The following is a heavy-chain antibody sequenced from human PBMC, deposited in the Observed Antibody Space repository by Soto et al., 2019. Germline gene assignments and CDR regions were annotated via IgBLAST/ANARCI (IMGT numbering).Heavy chain of an antibody. D-gene: IGHD2-21*01. Sequence: SETLSLTCVVSGGSLSDYFWSWIRQPPGMALEWIGEINHLGSINYNPSLKSRVTMSVDTSKNQFSLTLNSVTAADTATYYCARGGISHWAYFYYLDVSERGTTVSVSS. J-gene: IGHJ6*03. CDR2: INHLGSI. V-gene: IGHV4-34*01. CDR3: ARGGISHWAYFYYLDV. CDR1: GGSLSDYF.